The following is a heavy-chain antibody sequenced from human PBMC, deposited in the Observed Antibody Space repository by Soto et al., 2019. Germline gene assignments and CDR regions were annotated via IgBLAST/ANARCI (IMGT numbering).Heavy chain of an antibody. D-gene: IGHD3-10*01. CDR1: GYSFTSYW. V-gene: IGHV5-51*01. CDR3: ARYGSPRNYYYGMDV. CDR2: IYPGDSDT. J-gene: IGHJ6*02. Sequence: GESLKISCKGSGYSFTSYWIGWVRQMPGKGLEWMGIIYPGDSDTRYSPSFQGQVTISADKSISTAYLQWSSLKASDTAMYYCARYGSPRNYYYGMDVWGQGTTVTV.